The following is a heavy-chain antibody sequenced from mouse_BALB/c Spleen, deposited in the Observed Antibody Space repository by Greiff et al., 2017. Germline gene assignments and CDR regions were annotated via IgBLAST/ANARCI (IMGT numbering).Heavy chain of an antibody. V-gene: IGHV5-9-3*01. CDR2: ISSGGSYT. Sequence: EVHLVESGGGLVKPGGSLKLSCAASGFTFSSYAMSWVRQTPEKRLEWVATISSGGSYTYYPDSVKGRFTISRDNAKNTLYLQMSSLRSEDTAMYYCARQNYGNYGAMDYWGQGTSVTVSS. CDR3: ARQNYGNYGAMDY. CDR1: GFTFSSYA. J-gene: IGHJ4*01. D-gene: IGHD2-1*01.